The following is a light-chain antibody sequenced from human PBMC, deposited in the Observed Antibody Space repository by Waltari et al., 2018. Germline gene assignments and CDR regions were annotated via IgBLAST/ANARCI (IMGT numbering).Light chain of an antibody. J-gene: IGLJ1*01. CDR3: SSYTGSSTIYV. Sequence: QSALTQPASVSGSPGQSITISCTGTSSDVGGYNYVSWYQQHPGKPPKLMSYVVTNRPSGVSNRFSGSKSGNTASLTISGLQAEDEADYYCSSYTGSSTIYVFGTGTKVTVL. V-gene: IGLV2-14*01. CDR1: SSDVGGYNY. CDR2: VVT.